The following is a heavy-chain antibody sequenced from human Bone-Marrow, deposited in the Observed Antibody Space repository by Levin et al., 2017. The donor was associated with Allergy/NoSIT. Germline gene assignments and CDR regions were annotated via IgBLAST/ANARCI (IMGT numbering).Heavy chain of an antibody. CDR3: RRKQQLWSSDPSHI. CDR2: MYTDGRT. Sequence: SETLSLTCSVSGASITTTDYQWGWVRLPPGTGLQWIGSMYTDGRTYYNPSLKSRVTISVDSSRNQFSLRLTSVTAADTAIYFCRRKQQLWSSDPSHIWGQGTTVIFSS. CDR1: GASITTTDYQ. D-gene: IGHD1-1*01. J-gene: IGHJ3*02. V-gene: IGHV4-39*01.